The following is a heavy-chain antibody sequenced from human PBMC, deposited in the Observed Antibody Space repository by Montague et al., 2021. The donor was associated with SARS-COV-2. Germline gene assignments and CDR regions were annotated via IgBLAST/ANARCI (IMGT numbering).Heavy chain of an antibody. V-gene: IGHV3-23*01. CDR1: GFTFSSYA. J-gene: IGHJ4*02. Sequence: SLRLSCAASGFTFSSYAMSWVRQAPGKGLEWVSAISGSGSSAYYADSVKGRFTISRDNSKNTLYLQMNSLRAEDTAVYYCAKGDVDTAMAFECWGQGTLVTVSS. CDR3: AKGDVDTAMAFEC. CDR2: ISGSGSSA. D-gene: IGHD5-18*01.